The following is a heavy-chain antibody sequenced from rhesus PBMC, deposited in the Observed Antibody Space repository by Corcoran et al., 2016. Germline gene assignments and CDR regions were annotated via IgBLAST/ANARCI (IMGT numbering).Heavy chain of an antibody. Sequence: QVQLQESGPGLVKPSETLSLTCAVSSGSISSNNRWSWIRQPPGKGLEWIGNIGCSLGPPSSHPALNGRVTISKDTSKNQFSLRLSSVTAADTAVYYCAQTFYYSGITLNSLSVWGRGILVTVSS. D-gene: IGHD3-16*01. CDR3: AQTFYYSGITLNSLSV. J-gene: IGHJ5-2*02. CDR2: IGCSLGPP. CDR1: SGSISSNNR. V-gene: IGHV4-65*02.